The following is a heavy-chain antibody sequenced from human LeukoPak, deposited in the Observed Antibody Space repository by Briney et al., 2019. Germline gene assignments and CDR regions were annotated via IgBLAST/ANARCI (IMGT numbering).Heavy chain of an antibody. Sequence: PSETLSLTCTVSGYSISNGYYWGWVRQPPGKGLEWIGTIHHSGTTYYSPSLRSRATTSVDTSTNQFSLSLRSVTAADTAVYYCARSYYDTRGRFDPWGQGTLVTVSS. V-gene: IGHV4-38-2*02. CDR3: ARSYYDTRGRFDP. J-gene: IGHJ5*02. CDR2: IHHSGTT. D-gene: IGHD3-22*01. CDR1: GYSISNGYY.